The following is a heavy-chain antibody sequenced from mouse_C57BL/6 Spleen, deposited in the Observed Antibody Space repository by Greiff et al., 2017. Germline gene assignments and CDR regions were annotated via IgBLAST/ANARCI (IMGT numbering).Heavy chain of an antibody. CDR1: GYTFTSYW. Sequence: QVQLKQPGAELVMPGASVKLSCKASGYTFTSYWMHWVKQRPGQGLEWIGEIDPSDSYTNYNQKFKGKSTLTVDKSSSTAYMQLSSLTSEDSAVYYCARHYYGSGWFAYWGQGTLVTVSA. J-gene: IGHJ3*01. CDR3: ARHYYGSGWFAY. D-gene: IGHD1-1*01. CDR2: IDPSDSYT. V-gene: IGHV1-69*01.